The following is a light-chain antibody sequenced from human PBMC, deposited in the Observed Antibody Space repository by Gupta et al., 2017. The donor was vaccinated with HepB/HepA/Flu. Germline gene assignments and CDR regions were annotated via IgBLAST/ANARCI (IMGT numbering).Light chain of an antibody. CDR3: QQYYSTLS. CDR2: WAS. J-gene: IGKJ3*01. V-gene: IGKV4-1*01. Sequence: DIVMTQSPDSLAVSLGERATINCKSSQSVLSRSNNKNYLAWYQQKPGQPPKLLIYWASTRESVVPVRFSGSGSGTDFTLTITSLQAEDVAVYSCQQYYSTLSFGPGTKVDIK. CDR1: QSVLSRSNNKNY.